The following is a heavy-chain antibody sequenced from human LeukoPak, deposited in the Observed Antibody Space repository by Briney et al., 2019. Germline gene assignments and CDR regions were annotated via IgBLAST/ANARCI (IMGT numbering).Heavy chain of an antibody. V-gene: IGHV4-59*08. Sequence: SGTLSLSCALSGGSISSYYWSWIRQPPGKGLEWIGYIYYSGSTNYNPPLKSRVTISVDTSKNQFSLKLSSVTAADTAVYYCARRVPGIAAAEGYNWFDPWGQGTLVTVSS. CDR1: GGSISSYY. CDR3: ARRVPGIAAAEGYNWFDP. J-gene: IGHJ5*02. D-gene: IGHD6-13*01. CDR2: IYYSGST.